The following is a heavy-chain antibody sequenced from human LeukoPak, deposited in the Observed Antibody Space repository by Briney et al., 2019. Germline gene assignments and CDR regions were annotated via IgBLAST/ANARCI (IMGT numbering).Heavy chain of an antibody. CDR1: GYSFTTYW. CDR3: ARNGASGSPNRFFNWFDP. J-gene: IGHJ5*02. V-gene: IGHV5-51*01. D-gene: IGHD3-3*01. Sequence: GESLKISCQGSGYSFTTYWIAWVRQTPGKGLEWIGLICPGDSGTRYSPSFQGQVTFSVDKSINTAYLQWSSLKASDTAMYYCARNGASGSPNRFFNWFDPWGQGTLVTVSS. CDR2: ICPGDSGT.